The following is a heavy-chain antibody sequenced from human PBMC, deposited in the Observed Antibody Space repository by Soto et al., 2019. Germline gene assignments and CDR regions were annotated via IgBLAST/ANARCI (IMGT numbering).Heavy chain of an antibody. D-gene: IGHD6-19*01. CDR2: ISYDGSNK. J-gene: IGHJ4*02. CDR3: ARDRVRFVAVAPDY. CDR1: GFTFSSYA. V-gene: IGHV3-30-3*01. Sequence: GGSLRLSCAASGFTFSSYAMHWVRQAPGKGLEWVAVISYDGSNKYYADSVKGRFTISRDNSKNTLYLQMNSLRAEDTAVYYCARDRVRFVAVAPDYWGQGTLVTVSS.